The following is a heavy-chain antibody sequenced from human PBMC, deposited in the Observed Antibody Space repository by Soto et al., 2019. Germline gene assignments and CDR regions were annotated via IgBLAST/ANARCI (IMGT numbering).Heavy chain of an antibody. J-gene: IGHJ4*02. CDR3: ARVGPATWIQLWFPDY. Sequence: SETLSLTCTVSGYSISSYYWSWIRQPPGKGLEWIGYIYYSGSTNYNPSLKSRVTISVDTSKNQFSLKLSSLRSEDTAVYYCARVGPATWIQLWFPDYWGQGTLVTVSS. D-gene: IGHD5-18*01. CDR2: IYYSGST. CDR1: GYSISSYY. V-gene: IGHV4-59*01.